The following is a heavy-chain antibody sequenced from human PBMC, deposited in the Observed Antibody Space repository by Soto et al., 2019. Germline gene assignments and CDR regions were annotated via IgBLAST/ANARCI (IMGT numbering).Heavy chain of an antibody. CDR1: NASITSSGYY. J-gene: IGHJ4*01. CDR2: IYHSRST. V-gene: IGHV4-31*03. D-gene: IGHD1-26*01. Sequence: QVQLQESGPRLVEASQTLSLTCTVSNASITSSGYYWSWVRQHPGKRLEWIGYIYHSRSTCYSPSLKSRRTMSVGTSKHHFSLALRSVTAPDTAVYHCARMSGTYYVPDYWGHGTLVTVSA. CDR3: ARMSGTYYVPDY.